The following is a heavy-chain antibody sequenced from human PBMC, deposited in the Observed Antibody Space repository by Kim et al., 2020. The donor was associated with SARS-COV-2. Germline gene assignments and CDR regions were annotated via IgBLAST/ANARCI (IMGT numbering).Heavy chain of an antibody. Sequence: SETLSLTCTVSGGSISGYFWSWLRQPPGKGLEWIGYIYYSGSTNYNPSLKSRVTISVDTSKNQFSLKLSSVTAADTAVYYCARHGTGGGYDLYYWGQGT. V-gene: IGHV4-59*08. CDR1: GGSISGYF. CDR3: ARHGTGGGYDLYY. J-gene: IGHJ4*02. D-gene: IGHD5-12*01. CDR2: IYYSGST.